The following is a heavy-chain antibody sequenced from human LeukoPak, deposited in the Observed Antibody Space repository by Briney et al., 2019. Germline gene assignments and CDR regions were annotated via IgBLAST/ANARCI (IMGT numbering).Heavy chain of an antibody. CDR3: AREETTVTTRAFDI. CDR2: INTNTGNP. J-gene: IGHJ3*02. CDR1: GYTFTSYA. V-gene: IGHV7-4-1*01. Sequence: ASVKVSCKASGYTFTSYAMNWVRQAPGQGLEWMGWINTNTGNPTYAQGFTGRFVFSLDTSVSTAYLQIGSLKAEDTAVYYCAREETTVTTRAFDIWGQGTMVTVSS. D-gene: IGHD4-17*01.